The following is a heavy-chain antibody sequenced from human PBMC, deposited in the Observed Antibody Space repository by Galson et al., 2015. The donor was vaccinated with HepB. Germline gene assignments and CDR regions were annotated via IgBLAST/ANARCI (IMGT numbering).Heavy chain of an antibody. J-gene: IGHJ4*02. Sequence: SETLSLTCTVSGGSMNNYYWSWIRQSPGKGLEWLGYIFETGDTEYHPSLKSRLTFSIDASKNQFSLRLTSVTATDTAVYHCARSPLSYGSRAFDTWGLGTLVTVSS. CDR3: ARSPLSYGSRAFDT. D-gene: IGHD3-22*01. CDR2: IFETGDT. V-gene: IGHV4-59*01. CDR1: GGSMNNYY.